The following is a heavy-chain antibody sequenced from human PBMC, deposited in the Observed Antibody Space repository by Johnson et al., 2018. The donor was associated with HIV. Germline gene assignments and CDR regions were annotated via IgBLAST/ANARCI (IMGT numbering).Heavy chain of an antibody. CDR3: ARIVGDHTFDI. D-gene: IGHD1-26*01. CDR1: GFTFSSYA. V-gene: IGHV3-30-3*01. Sequence: QVQLVESGGGLAQPAWSPRVSCAASGFTFSSYAMHWVRQAPGKGLEWVAVISYDGSHKYYADSVTGRFTIARDKSKNTLYLQMNSLRAEDTAVYYCARIVGDHTFDIWGQGTMVTVSS. CDR2: ISYDGSHK. J-gene: IGHJ3*02.